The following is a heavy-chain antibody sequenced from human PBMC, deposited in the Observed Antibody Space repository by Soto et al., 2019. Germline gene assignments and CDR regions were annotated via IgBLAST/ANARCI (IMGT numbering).Heavy chain of an antibody. CDR3: ARDSRRHFHCTNGVCYRYYYYGMDV. CDR2: ISAYNGNT. J-gene: IGHJ6*02. V-gene: IGHV1-18*04. CDR1: GYTFTSYG. D-gene: IGHD2-8*01. Sequence: ASVKVSCQASGYTFTSYGISWVRQAPGQGLEWMGWISAYNGNTNYAQKLQGRVTMTTDTSTSTAYMELRSLRSDDTAVYYCARDSRRHFHCTNGVCYRYYYYGMDVWGQGTTVTVSS.